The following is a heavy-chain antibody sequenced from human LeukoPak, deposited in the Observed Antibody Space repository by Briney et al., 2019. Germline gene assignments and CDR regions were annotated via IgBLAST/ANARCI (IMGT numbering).Heavy chain of an antibody. J-gene: IGHJ4*02. CDR3: AGSGFTMVRGVFDY. CDR2: MNPNSGNT. CDR1: GYTFTSYD. V-gene: IGHV1-8*01. Sequence: ASVKVSCKASGYTFTSYDINWVRQATGQGLEWMGWMNPNSGNTGYAQKFQGRVTMTRNTSISTAYMELSSLRSEDTAVYYCAGSGFTMVRGVFDYWGQGTLVTVSS. D-gene: IGHD3-10*01.